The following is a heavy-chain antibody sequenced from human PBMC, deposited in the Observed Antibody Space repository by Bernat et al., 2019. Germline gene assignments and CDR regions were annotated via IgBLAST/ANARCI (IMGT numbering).Heavy chain of an antibody. CDR2: INESGST. D-gene: IGHD1-14*01. Sequence: QVHLQQWGAGVLKASETLSLTCAVYIESFSGHYWTWVRQPPGKGLEWVGEINESGSTNYSPSLESRVTISADTSKNQFSLKLVSVTAADTAVYFCVRRTRNFPPDYWGQGTLVSVSS. CDR3: VRRTRNFPPDY. V-gene: IGHV4-34*02. CDR1: IESFSGHY. J-gene: IGHJ4*02.